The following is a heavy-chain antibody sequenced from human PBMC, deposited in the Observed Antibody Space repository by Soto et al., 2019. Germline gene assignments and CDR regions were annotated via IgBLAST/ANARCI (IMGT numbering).Heavy chain of an antibody. CDR1: GGSFSVYY. CDR3: ARGEYYDILTGYYMGGLDI. D-gene: IGHD3-9*01. Sequence: LTCAVYGGSFSVYYWSWIRQPPGKGLEWIGEINHSGSTNYNPSLKSRVTISVDTSKNQFSLKLSSVTAADTAVYYCARGEYYDILTGYYMGGLDIWGQGTMVTVSS. J-gene: IGHJ3*02. V-gene: IGHV4-34*01. CDR2: INHSGST.